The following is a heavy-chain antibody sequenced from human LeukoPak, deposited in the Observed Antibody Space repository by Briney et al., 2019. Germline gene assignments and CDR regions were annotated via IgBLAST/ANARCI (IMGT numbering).Heavy chain of an antibody. CDR1: GFTFSSYA. D-gene: IGHD3-22*01. CDR3: ANRDHYDSSGYFPLFDC. J-gene: IGHJ4*02. CDR2: ISGGGGST. Sequence: GGSLRLSCAASGFTFSSYAMSWVRQAPGKGLEWVSGISGGGGSTFYADSVKGRFSISRDNSRNTLYLQMNSLRAADTAVYYCANRDHYDSSGYFPLFDCWGQGTLVTVCS. V-gene: IGHV3-23*01.